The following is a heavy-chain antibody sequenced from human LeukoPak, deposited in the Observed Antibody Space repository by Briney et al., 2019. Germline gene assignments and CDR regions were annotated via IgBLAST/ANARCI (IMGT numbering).Heavy chain of an antibody. V-gene: IGHV3-30*02. CDR2: IRYDGSNK. D-gene: IGHD3-9*01. J-gene: IGHJ4*02. Sequence: GGSLRLSCAASGFTFSSYGMHWVRQAPGKGLEWVAFIRYDGSNKYYADSVKGRFTISRDNSKNTLYLQMNSLRAEDTAVYYCAKDPLPFPYYDILTGPMVRPAKGVGYGGQGTLVTVSS. CDR1: GFTFSSYG. CDR3: AKDPLPFPYYDILTGPMVRPAKGVGY.